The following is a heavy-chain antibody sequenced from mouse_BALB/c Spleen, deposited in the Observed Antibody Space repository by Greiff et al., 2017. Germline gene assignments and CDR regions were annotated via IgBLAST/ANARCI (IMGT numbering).Heavy chain of an antibody. CDR2: ISSGGSYT. Sequence: EVHLVESGGDLVKPGGSLKLSCAASGFTFSSYGMSWVRQTPDKRLEWVATISSGGSYTYYPDSVKGRFTISRDNAKNTLYLQMSSLKSEDTAMYYCARHQCRTANWYFDVWGAGTTVTVSS. CDR3: ARHQCRTANWYFDV. J-gene: IGHJ1*01. V-gene: IGHV5-6*01. D-gene: IGHD6-1*01. CDR1: GFTFSSYG.